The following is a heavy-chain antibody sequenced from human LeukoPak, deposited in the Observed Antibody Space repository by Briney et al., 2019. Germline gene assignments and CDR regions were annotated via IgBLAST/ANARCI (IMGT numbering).Heavy chain of an antibody. V-gene: IGHV4-39*01. Sequence: SETLSLTCSVSGGSISISRYYWGWIRQPPEKGLEWIGSVYYSGSTYYSPSLKSRVTISVDTSKNQFSLKLSSVTAADTALYYCARLFSSRDSFDYYYYVLDVWGQGTTVTVSS. CDR1: GGSISISRYY. D-gene: IGHD6-13*01. J-gene: IGHJ6*02. CDR2: VYYSGST. CDR3: ARLFSSRDSFDYYYYVLDV.